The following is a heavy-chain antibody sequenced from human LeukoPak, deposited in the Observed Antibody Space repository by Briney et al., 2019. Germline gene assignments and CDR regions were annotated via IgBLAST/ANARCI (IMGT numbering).Heavy chain of an antibody. V-gene: IGHV3-30*03. D-gene: IGHD3-22*01. J-gene: IGHJ3*02. Sequence: PGRCLRLSCAACGFTFRSYGMHWVRQAPGTGLEWVAVISYDGSNKYYADSVKGRFTISRDNTKNTLYLQMNSLRAEDTAVYYCATTYDSSGTDAFDIWGQGTMVTVSS. CDR2: ISYDGSNK. CDR3: ATTYDSSGTDAFDI. CDR1: GFTFRSYG.